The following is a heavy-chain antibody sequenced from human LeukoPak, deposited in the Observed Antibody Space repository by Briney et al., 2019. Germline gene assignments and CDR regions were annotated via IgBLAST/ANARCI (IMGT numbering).Heavy chain of an antibody. CDR3: ARGRVFFHYYMDV. V-gene: IGHV1-2*02. Sequence: ASVKASCKASGYTFTGYYMHWVRQAPGQGLEWMGWINPNSGGTNYAQKFQGRVTMTRGTSISTAYMELSRLRSDDTAVYYCARGRVFFHYYMDVWGKGTTVTVSS. D-gene: IGHD2/OR15-2a*01. CDR1: GYTFTGYY. J-gene: IGHJ6*03. CDR2: INPNSGGT.